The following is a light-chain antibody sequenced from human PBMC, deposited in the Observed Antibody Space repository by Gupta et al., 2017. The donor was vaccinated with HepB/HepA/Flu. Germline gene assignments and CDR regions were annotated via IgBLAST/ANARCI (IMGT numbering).Light chain of an antibody. CDR2: GAS. CDR1: QSVSSSY. J-gene: IGKJ2*01. Sequence: EIVLTQTPGTLSLAPGERATLACSASQSVSSSYLAWYQQKPGQAPRLLIYGASNRATGIPDRFSGSGSGTDFTLTISRLEPEDFAVYYCQQYGSSPYTFGQGTKLEIK. CDR3: QQYGSSPYT. V-gene: IGKV3-20*01.